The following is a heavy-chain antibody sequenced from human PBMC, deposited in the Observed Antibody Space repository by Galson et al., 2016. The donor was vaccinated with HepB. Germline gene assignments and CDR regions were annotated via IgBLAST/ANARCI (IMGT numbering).Heavy chain of an antibody. CDR2: IYYGGST. D-gene: IGHD4-11*01. CDR3: ARERTPLTTVDY. J-gene: IGHJ4*02. V-gene: IGHV4-39*07. CDR1: GGSISNTYY. Sequence: SETLSLTCTVSGGSISNTYYWGWIRQPPGKGLEWIGSIYYGGSTYSNPSLKSRLTISVDTSKNQFSLNLTSVTAADTAVYYCARERTPLTTVDYWGQGTLVTVSS.